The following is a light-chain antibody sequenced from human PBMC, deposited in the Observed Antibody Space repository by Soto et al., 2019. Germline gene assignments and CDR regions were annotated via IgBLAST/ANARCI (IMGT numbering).Light chain of an antibody. V-gene: IGKV3-15*01. CDR1: QSVATN. CDR2: GAS. J-gene: IGKJ2*03. Sequence: EIVMTQSPATLSVSPGERATLSCRASQSVATNLAWYQQKPGQAPSLLIRGASTRATGVPARFSGSGSGTEFPLTISGLQSEDYAVYYCQQYKDWYSFGQGTKLEIK. CDR3: QQYKDWYS.